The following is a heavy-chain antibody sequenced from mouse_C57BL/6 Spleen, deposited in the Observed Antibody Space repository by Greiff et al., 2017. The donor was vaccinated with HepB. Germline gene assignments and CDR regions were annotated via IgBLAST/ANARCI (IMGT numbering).Heavy chain of an antibody. V-gene: IGHV1-82*01. CDR1: GYAFSSSW. Sequence: QVQLQQSGPELVKPGASVKISCKAYGYAFSSSWMNWVKQRPGKGLEWIGRIYPGDGDTNYNGKFKGKATLTADKSSSTAYMQLSSLTSEDSAVYFCARGRNYAMDYWGQGTSVTVSS. CDR2: IYPGDGDT. CDR3: ARGRNYAMDY. J-gene: IGHJ4*01.